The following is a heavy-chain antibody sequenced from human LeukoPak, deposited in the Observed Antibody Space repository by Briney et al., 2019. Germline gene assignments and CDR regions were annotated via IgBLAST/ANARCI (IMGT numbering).Heavy chain of an antibody. CDR3: ARVMVFYRNGLSLFDY. Sequence: GASVKVPCKASGYTFTGYYMHWVRQAPGQGLEWMGWINPNSGGTNYAQNFQGRVTMTRDTSISTAYMELSRLRSDDTAVFYCARVMVFYRNGLSLFDYWGQGTLVTVSS. J-gene: IGHJ4*02. CDR1: GYTFTGYY. CDR2: INPNSGGT. D-gene: IGHD5-24*01. V-gene: IGHV1-2*02.